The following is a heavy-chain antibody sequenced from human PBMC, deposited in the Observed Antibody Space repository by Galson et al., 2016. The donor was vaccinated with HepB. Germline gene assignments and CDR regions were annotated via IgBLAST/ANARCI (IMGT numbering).Heavy chain of an antibody. J-gene: IGHJ4*02. CDR1: GFIFSTYE. D-gene: IGHD5-18*01. Sequence: SLRLSCAASGFIFSTYEMNWVRQAPGKGLEWVSYISNSGDSIYYADSVKGRFTTSRDNSKNTLYLQMNSLRAEDTAVYYCAKDIRSYGLFGRFDYWGQGTLVTVSS. CDR2: ISNSGDSI. CDR3: AKDIRSYGLFGRFDY. V-gene: IGHV3-48*03.